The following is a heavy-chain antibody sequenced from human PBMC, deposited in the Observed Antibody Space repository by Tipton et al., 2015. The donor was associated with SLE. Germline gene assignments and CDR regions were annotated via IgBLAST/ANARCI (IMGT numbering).Heavy chain of an antibody. CDR2: IHQSGNT. Sequence: QVQLVQSGAEVKPSETLSLTCDVSGYFISAGYYWGWVRQPPGKGLEWIASIHQSGNTYYKPSLKSRVTISVDTSKNQFSLKLSSVTAADTAVYYCARHSYDFWSGYYFDYWGQGTLVTVSS. V-gene: IGHV4-38-2*01. J-gene: IGHJ4*02. CDR3: ARHSYDFWSGYYFDY. D-gene: IGHD3-3*01. CDR1: GYFISAGYY.